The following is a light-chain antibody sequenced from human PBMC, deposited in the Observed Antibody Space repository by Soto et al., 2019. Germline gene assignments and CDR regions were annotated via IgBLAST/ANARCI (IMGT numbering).Light chain of an antibody. CDR2: DVS. CDR3: ISYAGSSIWV. V-gene: IGLV2-8*02. CDR1: SSDVGTYNY. Sequence: QPVLTQPPSASRSPGQSVTISCTGTSSDVGTYNYVSWYQQHPGKAPKLMIYDVSKRPSGVPDRFSGSKSGNTASLTVPGLQAEDEADYYCISYAGSSIWVFGGGTKLTVL. J-gene: IGLJ3*02.